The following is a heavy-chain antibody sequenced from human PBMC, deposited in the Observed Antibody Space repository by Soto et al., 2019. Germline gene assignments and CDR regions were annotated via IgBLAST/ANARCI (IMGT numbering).Heavy chain of an antibody. Sequence: QVQLVQSGAEIRKPGASVRVSCKASGYTFTNYDVNWVRQVPGQGLEWMGWLNPGSGDTGYAQKFQGRITMTRNTSIGTAYMELSSLRSGDTPIYYCARMASFGTLNWFDPWGQGTLVTVSS. D-gene: IGHD3-16*01. CDR3: ARMASFGTLNWFDP. CDR1: GYTFTNYD. CDR2: LNPGSGDT. V-gene: IGHV1-8*01. J-gene: IGHJ5*02.